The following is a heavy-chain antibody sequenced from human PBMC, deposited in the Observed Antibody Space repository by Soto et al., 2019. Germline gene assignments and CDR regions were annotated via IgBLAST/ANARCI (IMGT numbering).Heavy chain of an antibody. CDR1: GFTFSSYA. D-gene: IGHD2-15*01. V-gene: IGHV3-23*01. J-gene: IGHJ4*02. CDR2: ISGSGGST. Sequence: PGGSLRLSCAASGFTFSSYAMSWVRQAPGKGLEWVSAISGSGGSTYYADSVKGRFTISRDNSKNTLYLQMNSLRAEDTAVYYCAKTPLGYCSGGSCYSGYWGQGTLVTVSS. CDR3: AKTPLGYCSGGSCYSGY.